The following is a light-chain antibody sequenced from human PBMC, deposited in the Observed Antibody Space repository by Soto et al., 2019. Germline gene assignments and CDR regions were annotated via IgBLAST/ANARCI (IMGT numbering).Light chain of an antibody. V-gene: IGKV4-1*01. Sequence: DIVMTQSPDSLAVSLGERATINCKSSQSVLYSSNNKNYLARYQQRPGQPPKLLIYWASTRESGVPDRFSGSGSETDVTRANTSLQVEDVVCNYFQQYVSTAPAFGHGTKWDI. CDR2: WAS. CDR3: QQYVSTAPA. J-gene: IGKJ2*01. CDR1: QSVLYSSNNKNY.